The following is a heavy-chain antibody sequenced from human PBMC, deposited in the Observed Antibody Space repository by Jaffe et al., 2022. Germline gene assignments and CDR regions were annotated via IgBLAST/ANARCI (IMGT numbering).Heavy chain of an antibody. D-gene: IGHD2-15*01. J-gene: IGHJ4*02. CDR2: IRYDGNNK. Sequence: QVQLVESGGGVVQPGGSLRLSCAASGFTFSSYGIHWVRQAPGKGLEWVAFIRYDGNNKYYADSVQGRFTISRDNSKKKVFLQMNSLRAEDTAVYYCAKDGSVVVVAPLDYLDNWGQGTLVTVSS. CDR3: AKDGSVVVVAPLDYLDN. V-gene: IGHV3-30*02. CDR1: GFTFSSYG.